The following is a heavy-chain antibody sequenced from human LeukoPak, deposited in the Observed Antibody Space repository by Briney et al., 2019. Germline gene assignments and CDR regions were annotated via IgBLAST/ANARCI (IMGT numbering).Heavy chain of an antibody. CDR1: GFTVSSNY. CDR2: IYSGGST. V-gene: IGHV3-53*05. D-gene: IGHD6-13*01. CDR3: AKGYGIAETHDAFDI. J-gene: IGHJ3*02. Sequence: GGSLRLSCAASGFTVSSNYMSWVRQAPGKGLEWVSVIYSGGSTYYADSVKGRFTISRDNAKNSLYLQMNSLRAEDTALYYCAKGYGIAETHDAFDIWGQGTMVTVSS.